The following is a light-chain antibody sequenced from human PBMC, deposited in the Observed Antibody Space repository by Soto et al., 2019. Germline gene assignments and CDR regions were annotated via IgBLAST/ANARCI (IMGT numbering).Light chain of an antibody. J-gene: IGLJ1*01. CDR3: CSYAGSYTFV. CDR2: DVS. CDR1: SRDVGGYNY. Sequence: QSALTQSRSVSGSPGQSVTISCTGTSRDVGGYNYVSWYQQHPGKAPKLMIYDVSKRPSGVPDRFSGSKSGNTASLSISGLQAEDESDYYCCSYAGSYTFVFGTGTKLTVL. V-gene: IGLV2-11*01.